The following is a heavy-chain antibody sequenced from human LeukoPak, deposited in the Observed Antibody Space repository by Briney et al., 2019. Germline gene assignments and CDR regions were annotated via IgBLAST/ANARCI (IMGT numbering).Heavy chain of an antibody. CDR2: IKSKTDGGTT. J-gene: IGHJ4*02. D-gene: IGHD1-7*01. CDR3: AAGTGTSDFDH. V-gene: IGHV3-15*01. Sequence: GGSLRLSCAASGFTFTNAWMSWVRQAPGEGLGWVGRIKSKTDGGTTDYVAPVNGRFTISRDDSKNTVYLQMNSLKTEDTAVYYCAAGTGTSDFDHWGQGTLVTVSS. CDR1: GFTFTNAW.